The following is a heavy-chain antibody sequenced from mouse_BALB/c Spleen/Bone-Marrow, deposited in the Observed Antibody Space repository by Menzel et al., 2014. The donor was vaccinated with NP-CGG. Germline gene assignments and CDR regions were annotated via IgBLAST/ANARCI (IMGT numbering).Heavy chain of an antibody. V-gene: IGHV5-12*02. Sequence: DVMLVESGGGLVQPGGSLKLSCATSGFTFSDYYMYWVRQTPEKRLEWVAYISNGGGSTYYPDTVKGRSTISRDNAKNTVYLQMSRLKSEDTAMYYCARGGDSLLRLRSMDYWGQGTSVTVSS. CDR1: GFTFSDYY. J-gene: IGHJ4*01. D-gene: IGHD1-2*01. CDR2: ISNGGGST. CDR3: ARGGDSLLRLRSMDY.